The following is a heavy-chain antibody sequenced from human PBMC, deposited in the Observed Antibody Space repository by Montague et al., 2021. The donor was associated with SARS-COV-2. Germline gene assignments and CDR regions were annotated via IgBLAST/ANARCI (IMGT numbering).Heavy chain of an antibody. V-gene: IGHV4-34*01. CDR2: INHSAST. CDR3: ARHITGSGNAFDI. D-gene: IGHD3-10*01. Sequence: SETLSLTCAVYGGSFSGFYRSWIRQAPGKGLEWIGEINHSASTNYNPSLKSRVTLSVDMSKNQFSLKLSSVTAADTAVYYCARHITGSGNAFDIWGQGTMVTVSS. CDR1: GGSFSGFY. J-gene: IGHJ3*02.